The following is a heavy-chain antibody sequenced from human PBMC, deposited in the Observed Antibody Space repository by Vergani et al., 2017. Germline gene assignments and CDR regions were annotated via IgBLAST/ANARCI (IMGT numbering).Heavy chain of an antibody. D-gene: IGHD2-15*01. CDR2: ISAYNGNT. Sequence: QVQLVQSGAEVKKPGASVKVSCKASGYTFTSYGISWVRQAPGQGLEWMGWISAYNGNTNYAQKLQGRVTMTTDTSTSTAYMELRSLRSDDTAVYYCAEERGIVVVVAAIDAFDIWGQGTMVTVSS. J-gene: IGHJ3*02. V-gene: IGHV1-18*01. CDR1: GYTFTSYG. CDR3: AEERGIVVVVAAIDAFDI.